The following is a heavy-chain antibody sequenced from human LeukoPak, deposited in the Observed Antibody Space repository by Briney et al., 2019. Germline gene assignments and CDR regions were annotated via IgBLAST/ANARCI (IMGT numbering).Heavy chain of an antibody. Sequence: GESLKISCKVSGYSVNRYWVGWVRQMPGKGLEWMGIIDPTESNIGYSPSFQGQVTISADKSVTTAYLYWSSLKASDTAIYYCTRGTSQDYVDYWGQGTLVTVSS. CDR2: IDPTESNI. CDR3: TRGTSQDYVDY. CDR1: GYSVNRYW. D-gene: IGHD3-10*01. V-gene: IGHV5-51*01. J-gene: IGHJ4*02.